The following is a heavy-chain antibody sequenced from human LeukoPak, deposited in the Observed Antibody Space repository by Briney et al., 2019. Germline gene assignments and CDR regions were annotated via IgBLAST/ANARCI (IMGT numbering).Heavy chain of an antibody. CDR3: ARDFKWFGESYHYYYMDV. CDR1: GGSISSYY. J-gene: IGHJ6*03. Sequence: SETLSLTCTVSGGSISSYYWSWIRQPAGKGLEWIGRIYTSGSTNYNPSLKSRVTMSVDTSKNHFSLKLSSVTAADTAVYYCARDFKWFGESYHYYYMDVWGKGTTVTVSS. CDR2: IYTSGST. D-gene: IGHD3-10*01. V-gene: IGHV4-4*07.